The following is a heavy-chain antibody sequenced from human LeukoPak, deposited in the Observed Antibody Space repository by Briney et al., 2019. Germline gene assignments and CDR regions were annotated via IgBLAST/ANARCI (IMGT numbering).Heavy chain of an antibody. Sequence: SETLSLTCTVSGGSISSYYWSWVRQPAGKGLEWIGRIYTSGSTNYNPSLKSRVTMSVDTSKNQFSLKLSSVTAADTAVYYCARASRNRWFGEFFRLKDAFDIWGQGTMVTVSS. V-gene: IGHV4-4*07. CDR2: IYTSGST. D-gene: IGHD3-10*01. CDR3: ARASRNRWFGEFFRLKDAFDI. CDR1: GGSISSYY. J-gene: IGHJ3*02.